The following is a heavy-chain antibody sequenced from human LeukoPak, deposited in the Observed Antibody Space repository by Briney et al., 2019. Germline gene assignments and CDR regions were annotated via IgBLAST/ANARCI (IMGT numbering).Heavy chain of an antibody. Sequence: GGSLRLSCAASGFTFSSYAMSWVRQAPGKGLEWVSAISGSGGSTYYADSVKGRFTISRDNSKNTLYLQMNSLRAEDTAIYYCARVWKGNYYDYWGQGTLVTVSS. D-gene: IGHD1-1*01. V-gene: IGHV3-23*01. CDR1: GFTFSSYA. CDR3: ARVWKGNYYDY. J-gene: IGHJ4*02. CDR2: ISGSGGST.